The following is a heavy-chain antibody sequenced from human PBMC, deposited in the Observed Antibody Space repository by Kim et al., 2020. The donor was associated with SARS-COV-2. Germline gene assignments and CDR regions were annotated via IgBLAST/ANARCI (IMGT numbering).Heavy chain of an antibody. V-gene: IGHV4-4*07. Sequence: SETLSLTCTVSGGSISNYYWSWIRQPAGKGLEWIGRIYTSGSTNYNPSLKSRVTMSVDTSKNQFSLKLSSVTAADTAVYFCAGAVTYYYGSGSYYNVIGWFDPWSQGTLVTVSS. CDR3: AGAVTYYYGSGSYYNVIGWFDP. CDR1: GGSISNYY. D-gene: IGHD3-10*01. CDR2: IYTSGST. J-gene: IGHJ5*02.